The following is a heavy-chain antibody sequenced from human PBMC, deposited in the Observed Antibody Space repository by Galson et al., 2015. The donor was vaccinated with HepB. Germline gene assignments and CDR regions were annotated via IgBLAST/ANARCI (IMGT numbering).Heavy chain of an antibody. Sequence: SLRLSCAASGFTFSSYAMSWVRQAPGKGLEWVSAISGSGGSTYYADSVKGRFTISRDSSKNTLYLQMNSLRAEDTAVYYCARTYSSSWYFDYWGQGTLVTVSS. CDR2: ISGSGGST. J-gene: IGHJ4*02. V-gene: IGHV3-23*01. D-gene: IGHD6-13*01. CDR1: GFTFSSYA. CDR3: ARTYSSSWYFDY.